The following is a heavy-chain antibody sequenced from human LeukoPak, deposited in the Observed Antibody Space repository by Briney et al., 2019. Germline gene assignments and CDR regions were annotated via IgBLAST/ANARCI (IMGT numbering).Heavy chain of an antibody. D-gene: IGHD3-16*02. CDR3: ARVYLYTTGWSAAYYYFMDV. J-gene: IGHJ6*03. Sequence: ASVKVSCKASTYISSDFGISWVRLAPGGGLEWMGWVSGDNGQTNYGHKFYGRVTMTMETSTNTASMELRGLRSDDPAIYYCARVYLYTTGWSAAYYYFMDVWGKGTTVIVSS. V-gene: IGHV1-18*01. CDR1: TYISSDFG. CDR2: VSGDNGQT.